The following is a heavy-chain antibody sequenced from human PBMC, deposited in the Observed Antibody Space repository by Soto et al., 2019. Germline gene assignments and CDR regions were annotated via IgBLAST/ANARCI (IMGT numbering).Heavy chain of an antibody. CDR2: ISNRNGRS. CDR1: GFTFSSYA. J-gene: IGHJ5*02. D-gene: IGHD3-22*01. CDR3: ATQDDTFFAP. V-gene: IGHV3-23*01. Sequence: EVQLLESGGGLVQPGGSLRLSCAASGFTFSSYAMSWVRQAPGKGLEWVSSISNRNGRSYYADSVKGRFTISRDNSKNTLYLQMDNLRAEDKAISYCATQDDTFFAPWGQGTLVTVSS.